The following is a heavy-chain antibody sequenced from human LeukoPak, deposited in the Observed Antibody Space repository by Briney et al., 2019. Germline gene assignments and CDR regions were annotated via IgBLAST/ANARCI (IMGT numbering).Heavy chain of an antibody. CDR3: AKDSSGSYYGGRFDY. CDR1: GLTFDDYA. J-gene: IGHJ4*02. V-gene: IGHV3-9*03. Sequence: GGSLRLSCAASGLTFDDYAMHWVRQAPGKGLEWVSGISWNSGSIGYADSVKGRFTISRDNAKNSLYLQMNSLRAEDMALYYCAKDSSGSYYGGRFDYWGQGTLVTVSS. CDR2: ISWNSGSI. D-gene: IGHD1-26*01.